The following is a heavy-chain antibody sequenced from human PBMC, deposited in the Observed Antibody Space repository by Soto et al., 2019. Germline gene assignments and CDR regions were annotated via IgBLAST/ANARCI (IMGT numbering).Heavy chain of an antibody. Sequence: PGGSLRLSCAASGFTFSSYSMNWVRQAPGKGLEWVSSISSSSYIYYADSVKGRFTISRDNAKNSLYLQMNSLRAEDTAVYYCARAYFPTYYYDSSTRYGMDVWGQGTTVTVSS. CDR2: ISSSSYI. J-gene: IGHJ6*02. CDR1: GFTFSSYS. D-gene: IGHD3-22*01. V-gene: IGHV3-21*01. CDR3: ARAYFPTYYYDSSTRYGMDV.